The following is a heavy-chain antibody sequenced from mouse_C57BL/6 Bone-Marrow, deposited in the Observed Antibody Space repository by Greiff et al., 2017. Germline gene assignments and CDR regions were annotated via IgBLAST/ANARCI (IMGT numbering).Heavy chain of an antibody. CDR1: GYTFTSYW. D-gene: IGHD2-4*01. CDR3: ASAMITTFLDF. J-gene: IGHJ2*01. CDR2: IDPSDSYT. Sequence: QVQLQQPGAELVRPGTSVKLSCKASGYTFTSYWMHWVKQRPGQGLEWIGVIDPSDSYTNYNQKFKGKATLTVDTSSSTAYMQLSSLPSEDSAVYYCASAMITTFLDFWGQGTTPTVSA. V-gene: IGHV1-59*01.